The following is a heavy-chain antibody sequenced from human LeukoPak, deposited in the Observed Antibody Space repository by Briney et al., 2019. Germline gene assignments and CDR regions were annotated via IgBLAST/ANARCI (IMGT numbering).Heavy chain of an antibody. CDR2: INQDGSEK. Sequence: GGSLRLSCEVSGFTFSSFWMNWVRQAPGKGLEWVANINQDGSEKWYVDSVKGRSTISRDNAKNSVFLQMNSLRAEDTAVYYCARDATPPGIIFDYWGQGTLVTVSS. CDR1: GFTFSSFW. J-gene: IGHJ4*02. V-gene: IGHV3-7*05. CDR3: ARDATPPGIIFDY. D-gene: IGHD3-16*01.